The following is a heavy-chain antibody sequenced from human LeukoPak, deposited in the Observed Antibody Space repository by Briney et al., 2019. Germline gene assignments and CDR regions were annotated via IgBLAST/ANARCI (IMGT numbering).Heavy chain of an antibody. J-gene: IGHJ4*02. V-gene: IGHV3-23*01. D-gene: IGHD5-12*01. CDR2: ISGSGGST. Sequence: GGSLRLSCAASGFTFSSNAMSWVRQAPGKGLEWVSGISGSGGSTYYADSVKGRFTISRDNSKNTLYLRMNSLRVEDTAVYYCAKGLRDIDYWGQGTLVTVSS. CDR1: GFTFSSNA. CDR3: AKGLRDIDY.